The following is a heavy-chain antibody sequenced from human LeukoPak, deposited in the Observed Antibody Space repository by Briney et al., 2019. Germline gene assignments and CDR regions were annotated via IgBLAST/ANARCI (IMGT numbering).Heavy chain of an antibody. CDR2: IYYSGST. CDR1: GGSISSYY. Sequence: SETLSLTCTVSGGSISSYYWSWIRQPPGKGLEWIGYIYYSGSTNYNPSLKSRVTMSVDTSKNQFSLKLSSVTAADTAVYYCARLGVGIAVAGTDYYYYYGMDVWGQGTTVTVSS. J-gene: IGHJ6*02. D-gene: IGHD6-19*01. V-gene: IGHV4-59*08. CDR3: ARLGVGIAVAGTDYYYYYGMDV.